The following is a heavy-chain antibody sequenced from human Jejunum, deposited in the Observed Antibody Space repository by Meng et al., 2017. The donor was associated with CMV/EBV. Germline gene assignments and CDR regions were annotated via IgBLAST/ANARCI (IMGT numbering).Heavy chain of an antibody. CDR1: EFTFSTYS. Sequence: SCTASEFTFSTYSMIWVRKAPGKGLEWVSSISGSSSYIYYADSVKGRFTISRDNAKNSLYLQMNSLTAEDTAVYYCARSNSYWYFDLWGRGTLVTVSS. CDR3: ARSNSYWYFDL. J-gene: IGHJ2*01. D-gene: IGHD2/OR15-2a*01. CDR2: ISGSSSYI. V-gene: IGHV3-21*01.